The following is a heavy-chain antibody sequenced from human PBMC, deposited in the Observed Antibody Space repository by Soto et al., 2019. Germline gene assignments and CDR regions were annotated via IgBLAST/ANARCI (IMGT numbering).Heavy chain of an antibody. V-gene: IGHV4-34*01. J-gene: IGHJ4*02. CDR1: GGPFNGYY. Sequence: PSETLSLTCAAYGGPFNGYYWSLIRQPPGKGLEWIGEINHSGSGNYNPSLKSRVTISLDTSKNQLSLKLDSVTAADTAVYYCARVVRGWHPHFDSWGQGTPVTVSP. D-gene: IGHD2-21*01. CDR3: ARVVRGWHPHFDS. CDR2: INHSGSG.